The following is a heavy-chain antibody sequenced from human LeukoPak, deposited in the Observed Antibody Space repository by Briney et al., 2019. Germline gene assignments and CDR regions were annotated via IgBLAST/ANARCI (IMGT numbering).Heavy chain of an antibody. CDR2: ISYDGSNK. D-gene: IGHD6-19*01. V-gene: IGHV3-30*04. CDR3: ARDPGGGFKQWLALDY. CDR1: GFTFSSYA. Sequence: GRSLRLSCAASGFTFSSYAMHWVRQAPGKGLEWVAVISYDGSNKYYADSVKGRFTISRDNSKNTLYLQMNSLRAEDTAVYYCARDPGGGFKQWLALDYWGQGTLVTVSS. J-gene: IGHJ4*02.